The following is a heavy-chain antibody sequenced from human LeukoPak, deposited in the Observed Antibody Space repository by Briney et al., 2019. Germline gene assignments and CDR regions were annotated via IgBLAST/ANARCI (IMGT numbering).Heavy chain of an antibody. CDR1: GDSVSSKSAA. D-gene: IGHD1-1*01. Sequence: SQTLSLTCAISGDSVSSKSAAWNWIRQSPSRGLEWLGRTYLRSSWIYEYALSVRSRINLSPDTSKNQFSLQLNSVNAEAPAVSFCPRAPDDLLHGRAFDICGQGILVTVSS. CDR2: TYLRSSWIY. CDR3: PRAPDDLLHGRAFDI. V-gene: IGHV6-1*01. J-gene: IGHJ3*02.